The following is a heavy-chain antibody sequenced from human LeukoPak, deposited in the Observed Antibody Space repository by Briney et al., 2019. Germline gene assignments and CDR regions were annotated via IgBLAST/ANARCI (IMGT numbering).Heavy chain of an antibody. CDR3: AKDSLVGATVTYYFDY. CDR1: GFTFSSYA. J-gene: IGHJ4*02. D-gene: IGHD1-26*01. Sequence: GGSLRLSCAASGFTFSSYAMSWVRQAPGKGLEWVSAISGSGGSTYYADSVKGRFTISRDNSKNTLYLQMNSLRAEDTAVYYCAKDSLVGATVTYYFDYWGQGTLVTVSS. V-gene: IGHV3-23*01. CDR2: ISGSGGST.